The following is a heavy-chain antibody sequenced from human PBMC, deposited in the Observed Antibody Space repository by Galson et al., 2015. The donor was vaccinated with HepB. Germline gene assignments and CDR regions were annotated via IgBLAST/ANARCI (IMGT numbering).Heavy chain of an antibody. D-gene: IGHD3-9*01. V-gene: IGHV3-48*01. CDR3: ARDRRRALRYFDWSSGAFDL. J-gene: IGHJ4*02. CDR2: ISSSGSVL. Sequence: SLRLSCAASGFNFNSFSMNWVRQAPGKGLEWVSYISSSGSVLFYADSVKGRFTISTDEAKKSLFLQMSSLRAEDTAVYYCARDRRRALRYFDWSSGAFDLWGQGTLVTVSS. CDR1: GFNFNSFS.